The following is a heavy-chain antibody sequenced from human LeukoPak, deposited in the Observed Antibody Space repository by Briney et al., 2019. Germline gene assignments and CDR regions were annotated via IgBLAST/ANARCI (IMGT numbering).Heavy chain of an antibody. J-gene: IGHJ6*02. Sequence: PGGSLRLSCAASGFTFSSNAMTWVRQAPGKGLEWVSAISGSGGSTYYADSVKGRFTISRDNSKNTLYLQMNSLRAEDTAVYYCGRTEGAYYYYGMDVWGQGTTVTVSS. CDR2: ISGSGGST. V-gene: IGHV3-23*01. D-gene: IGHD1-14*01. CDR3: GRTEGAYYYYGMDV. CDR1: GFTFSSNA.